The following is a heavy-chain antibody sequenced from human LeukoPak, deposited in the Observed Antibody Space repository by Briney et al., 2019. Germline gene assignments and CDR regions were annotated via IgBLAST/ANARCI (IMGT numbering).Heavy chain of an antibody. CDR1: GFTFSSFD. CDR2: IGTASDT. CDR3: ARGPPRGKYYYMDV. Sequence: GGSLRLSCAASGFTFSSFDMHWVRQPPGQGLEWASTIGTASDTYYPGSVERRFTLSRDNAKNSLYLQMNRLTAGDTAVYYCARGPPRGKYYYMDVWGKGTTVTVSS. V-gene: IGHV3-13*01. J-gene: IGHJ6*03. D-gene: IGHD1-1*01.